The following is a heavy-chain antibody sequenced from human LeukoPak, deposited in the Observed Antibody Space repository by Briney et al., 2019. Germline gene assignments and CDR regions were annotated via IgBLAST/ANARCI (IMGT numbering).Heavy chain of an antibody. V-gene: IGHV4-39*01. CDR3: AIHYDFWSGYLYY. Sequence: SETLSLTCTVSGDSISSSDYYWGWIRQPPGKGLEWIGSIYYSGSTYYNPSLKSRVTISVDTSKNQFSLKLNSVTAADTAVYYCAIHYDFWSGYLYYWGQGTLVTVSS. D-gene: IGHD3-3*01. CDR2: IYYSGST. J-gene: IGHJ4*02. CDR1: GDSISSSDYY.